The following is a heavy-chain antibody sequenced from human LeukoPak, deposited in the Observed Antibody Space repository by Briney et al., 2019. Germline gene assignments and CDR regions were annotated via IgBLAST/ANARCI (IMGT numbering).Heavy chain of an antibody. D-gene: IGHD3-16*01. J-gene: IGHJ4*02. CDR2: IKPDGSEK. V-gene: IGHV3-7*04. CDR3: VRGGYYLDY. Sequence: PGGFLRLSCAASGFTFSDYWMSWVRQAPGKGLEWVANIKPDGSEKNYVDSVRGRFTISRDNAKSSLYLQMNSLRVEDTAVYYCVRGGYYLDYWGQGTLVTVSS. CDR1: GFTFSDYW.